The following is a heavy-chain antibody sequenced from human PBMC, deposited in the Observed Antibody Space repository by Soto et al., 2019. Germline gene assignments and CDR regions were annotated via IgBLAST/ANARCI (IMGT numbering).Heavy chain of an antibody. CDR3: AKSPALGYCSGGSCFDDAFDI. D-gene: IGHD2-15*01. J-gene: IGHJ3*02. V-gene: IGHV3-23*01. CDR1: GFTFSSYA. CDR2: ISGSGGST. Sequence: GGSLRLSCAASGFTFSSYAMSWVRQAPGKGLEWVSAISGSGGSTYYADSVKGRFTISRDNSKNTLYLQMNSLRAEDTAVYYCAKSPALGYCSGGSCFDDAFDIWGQGTMVTVSS.